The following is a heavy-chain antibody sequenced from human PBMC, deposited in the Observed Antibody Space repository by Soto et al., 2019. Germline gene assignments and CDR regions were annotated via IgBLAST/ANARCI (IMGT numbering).Heavy chain of an antibody. CDR3: ARGLEEVGYSPLYNCFDP. CDR2: INPNSGGT. J-gene: IGHJ5*02. Sequence: QVQLVQSGAEVKKPGASVKVSCKASGYTFTGYYMHWVRQAPGQGLEWMGWINPNSGGTNYAQKFQGRATMPGDTSISTAYMELSRLRSDDTAVYYCARGLEEVGYSPLYNCFDPWGQGTLVTVSS. V-gene: IGHV1-2*02. D-gene: IGHD2-21*01. CDR1: GYTFTGYY.